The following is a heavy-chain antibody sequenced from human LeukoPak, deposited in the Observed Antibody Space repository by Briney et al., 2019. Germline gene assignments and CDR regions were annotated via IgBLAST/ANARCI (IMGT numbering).Heavy chain of an antibody. J-gene: IGHJ4*02. CDR1: GFTFSSYG. V-gene: IGHV3-23*01. CDR3: AKGISSGWSYFDY. CDR2: ISGSGGST. Sequence: PGGSLRLSCAASGFTFSSYGMSWVRQAPGKGLEWVSAISGSGGSTYYADSVKGRFTISRDNSKNTLYLQMYSLRAEDTAVYYCAKGISSGWSYFDYWGQGTLVTVSS. D-gene: IGHD6-19*01.